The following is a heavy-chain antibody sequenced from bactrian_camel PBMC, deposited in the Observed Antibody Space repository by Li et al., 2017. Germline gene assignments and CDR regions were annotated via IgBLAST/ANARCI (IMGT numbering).Heavy chain of an antibody. J-gene: IGHJ4*01. CDR3: TTDRWRGPVAR. D-gene: IGHD1*01. Sequence: HVQLVESGGGLVRPGGSLRPSCAASGFTFSSNWMHWVRQAPGKGLEWVSSFSRGGDKYYADSVQGRFTMSRDKSKNTLYLQMNSLKTEDTAVYYCTTDRWRGPVARRGQGTQVTVS. CDR1: GFTFSSNW. V-gene: IGHV3S6*01. CDR2: SFSRGGDK.